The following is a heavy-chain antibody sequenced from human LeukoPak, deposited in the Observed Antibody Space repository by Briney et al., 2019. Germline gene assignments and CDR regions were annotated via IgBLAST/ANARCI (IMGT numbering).Heavy chain of an antibody. CDR2: INHSGST. CDR3: ARGIAARRLRYYYYYMDG. J-gene: IGHJ6*03. D-gene: IGHD6-6*01. Sequence: SETLSLPCAVYGGSFSGYYWSWIRPPPGKGLEWIGEINHSGSTNYNPSLKSRVTISVDTSKNQFSLKLSSVTAADTAVYYCARGIAARRLRYYYYYMDGGGKGTTVTVS. V-gene: IGHV4-34*01. CDR1: GGSFSGYY.